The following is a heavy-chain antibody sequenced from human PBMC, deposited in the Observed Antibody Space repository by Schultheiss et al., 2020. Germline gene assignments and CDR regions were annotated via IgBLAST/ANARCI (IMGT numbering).Heavy chain of an antibody. Sequence: GESLKISCAASGFTFSDYYMSWIRQAPGKGLEWVSYISSSSSYTNYADSVKGRFTISRDNAKNSLYLQMNSLRAEDTAVYYCARFRGGGLTMIVVVPVEEGWFDPWGQGTLVTVSS. V-gene: IGHV3-11*03. CDR3: ARFRGGGLTMIVVVPVEEGWFDP. J-gene: IGHJ5*02. CDR2: ISSSSSYT. D-gene: IGHD3-22*01. CDR1: GFTFSDYY.